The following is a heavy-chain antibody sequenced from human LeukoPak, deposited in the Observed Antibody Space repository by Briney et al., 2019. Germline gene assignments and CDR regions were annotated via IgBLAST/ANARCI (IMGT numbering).Heavy chain of an antibody. D-gene: IGHD4-23*01. CDR3: ARGYGGNSVEIYFDN. CDR2: IKPNSDAT. J-gene: IGHJ4*02. CDR1: GYTFAGYY. Sequence: ASVKVSCKASGYTFAGYYMHWVRQAPGQGLEWMGCIKPNSDATDYAQKFQGRVTMTSDTSISTAYMELSRLGSDDTAVYYCARGYGGNSVEIYFDNWGQGTLATVSS. V-gene: IGHV1-2*02.